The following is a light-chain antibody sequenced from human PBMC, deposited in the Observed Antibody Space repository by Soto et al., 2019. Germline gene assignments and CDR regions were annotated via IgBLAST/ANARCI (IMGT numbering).Light chain of an antibody. Sequence: EIVMTQSPATLSVSPGERATLSCRASQSVSSNLAWYQQKPGQAPRLLIYGASTRATGIPARFSGSGSGTEFTLTICSLQSEDFAVYYCQQYNNWPPFTFGPGTKVDIK. CDR3: QQYNNWPPFT. V-gene: IGKV3-15*01. CDR2: GAS. J-gene: IGKJ3*01. CDR1: QSVSSN.